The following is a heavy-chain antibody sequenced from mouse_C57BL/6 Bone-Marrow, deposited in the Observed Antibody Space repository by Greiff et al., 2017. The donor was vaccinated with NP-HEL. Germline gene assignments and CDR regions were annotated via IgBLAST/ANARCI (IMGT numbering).Heavy chain of an antibody. CDR1: GFTFSDYY. CDR2: ISNGGGST. D-gene: IGHD1-1*01. J-gene: IGHJ1*03. Sequence: EVQLVESGGGLVQPGGSLKLSCAASGFTFSDYYMYWVRQTPEKRLEWVAYISNGGGSTYYPDTVKGRFTISRDNAKNTLYLQMSRLKSEDTAMYYCARHYYLQSFYWYFDVWGTGTTVTVSS. CDR3: ARHYYLQSFYWYFDV. V-gene: IGHV5-12*01.